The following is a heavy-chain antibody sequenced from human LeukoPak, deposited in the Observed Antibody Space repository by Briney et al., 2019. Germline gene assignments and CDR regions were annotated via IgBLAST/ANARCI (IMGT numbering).Heavy chain of an antibody. V-gene: IGHV3-23*01. CDR2: ISDSGANT. D-gene: IGHD6-19*01. CDR1: GFTFSTYA. Sequence: GGSLRLSCAASGFTFSTYAMSWVRQAPGEGLEWVSTISDSGANTYYADSVRGRFTISRDNSKSTLYLQKNSLRADDTAIYYCAKSMTLQWRGFFDLWGRGTHVTVSS. CDR3: AKSMTLQWRGFFDL. J-gene: IGHJ2*01.